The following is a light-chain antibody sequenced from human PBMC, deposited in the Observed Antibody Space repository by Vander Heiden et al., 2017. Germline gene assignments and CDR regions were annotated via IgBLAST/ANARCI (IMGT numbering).Light chain of an antibody. V-gene: IGLV1-40*01. J-gene: IGLJ3*02. CDR3: QSYDSSLSALV. Sequence: QSVLTQPPSVSGAPGQGVTISCTGGDSNIGSNYDVQWYRQLPGTAPHLLIYSNDNRPSGVPDRFSGSKSGNTASLASTGLQVEDEADYYCQSYDSSLSALVFGGGTKLTV. CDR1: DSNIGSNYD. CDR2: SND.